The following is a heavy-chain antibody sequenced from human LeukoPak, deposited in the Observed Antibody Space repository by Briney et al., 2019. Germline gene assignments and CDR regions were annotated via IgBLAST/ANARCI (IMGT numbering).Heavy chain of an antibody. Sequence: PSETLSLTCTVSGGSISSYYWSWIRQPAGKGLEWIGRIYTSGSTNYNPSLKSRVTMSVDTSKNQFSLKLSSVTAADTAVYYCASHCSSTGCYGSDYWGQGTLVTVSS. CDR1: GGSISSYY. V-gene: IGHV4-4*07. CDR3: ASHCSSTGCYGSDY. D-gene: IGHD2-2*01. CDR2: IYTSGST. J-gene: IGHJ4*02.